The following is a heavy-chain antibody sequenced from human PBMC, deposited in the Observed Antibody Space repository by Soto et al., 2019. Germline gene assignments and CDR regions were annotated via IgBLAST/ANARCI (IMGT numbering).Heavy chain of an antibody. CDR3: AKDMGPFGVSTYYHYGMDV. CDR2: ISWNSGKI. V-gene: IGHV3-9*01. J-gene: IGHJ6*02. D-gene: IGHD3-3*01. CDR1: GFTFDDYA. Sequence: EVQLVESGGGLVQPGRSLRLSCAASGFTFDDYAMHWARQAPGKGLEWVSCISWNSGKIDYADSMKGRFTISRDNAKNTLYLQINSLRTEDTAMYYCAKDMGPFGVSTYYHYGMDVWGQGTTVTVSS.